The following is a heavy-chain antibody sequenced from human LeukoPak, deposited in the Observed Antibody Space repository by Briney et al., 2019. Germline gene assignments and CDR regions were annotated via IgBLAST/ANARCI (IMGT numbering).Heavy chain of an antibody. Sequence: SETLSLSCTVTGGSISSYDWSWIRQPPGKGLEWIGNIYSSGSTNYNPSLKSRVTRSVATSKEQFSLKLSSVTAADTAVYYCARVLVGGSEVSLNWYFDLWGRGTLVTVSS. CDR2: IYSSGST. CDR1: GGSISSYD. J-gene: IGHJ2*01. D-gene: IGHD2-2*01. CDR3: ARVLVGGSEVSLNWYFDL. V-gene: IGHV4-59*13.